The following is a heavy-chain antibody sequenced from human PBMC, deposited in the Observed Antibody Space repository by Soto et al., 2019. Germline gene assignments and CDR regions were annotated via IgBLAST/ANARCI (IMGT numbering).Heavy chain of an antibody. CDR3: AKELRVLEWLFFFEQ. CDR1: GFIFSSYG. J-gene: IGHJ4*02. Sequence: GGSLRLSCEASGFIFSSYGMHWVRQAPGKGLEWVAVISYDGSNTYYADSAKGRFTISRDSSRNTVYLQMNSLRAEDTAVHYCAKELRVLEWLFFFEQWGQGTLVTVSS. V-gene: IGHV3-30*18. D-gene: IGHD3-3*01. CDR2: ISYDGSNT.